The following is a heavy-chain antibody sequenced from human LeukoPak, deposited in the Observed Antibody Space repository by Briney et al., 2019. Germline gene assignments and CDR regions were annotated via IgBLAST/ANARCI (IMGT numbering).Heavy chain of an antibody. D-gene: IGHD3-22*01. J-gene: IGHJ4*02. Sequence: GGSLRLSCAASGFTFSSHGMHRVRQAPGKGQEWMALIWYDGNKKYYSESVKGRFTISRDNPKNTLYLQMNSLRDEDTAVYYCARDPYDSSWGLCYFDYWGQGNLVTVSS. V-gene: IGHV3-33*01. CDR1: GFTFSSHG. CDR2: IWYDGNKK. CDR3: ARDPYDSSWGLCYFDY.